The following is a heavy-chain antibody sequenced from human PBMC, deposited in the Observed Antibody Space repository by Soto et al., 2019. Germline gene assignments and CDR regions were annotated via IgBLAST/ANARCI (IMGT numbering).Heavy chain of an antibody. CDR2: INPNTGGT. J-gene: IGHJ4*02. V-gene: IGHV1-2*04. Sequence: QVQLVQSGAEVKEPGASVKVSCKTSGYPFNGYYVHWVRQAPGQGLEWMGWINPNTGGTKYSRKFQGWVTMTTDTSINTSHVELRSLKSDDTAVYYCASGDVTKVTTALDYWGQGTLVTVSS. CDR3: ASGDVTKVTTALDY. CDR1: GYPFNGYY. D-gene: IGHD4-17*01.